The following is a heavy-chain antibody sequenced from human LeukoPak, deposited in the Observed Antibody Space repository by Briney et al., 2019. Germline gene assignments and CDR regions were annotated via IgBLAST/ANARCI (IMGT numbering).Heavy chain of an antibody. V-gene: IGHV3-33*01. CDR2: IWYDGSNK. Sequence: GRSLRLSCAASGFTFSSYGMHWVRQAPGKGLEWVAVIWYDGSNKYYADSVKGRFTISRDNSKNTLYLQMNSLRAEDTAVYYCVRDRGSSSPRNFDYWGQGTLVTVSS. CDR1: GFTFSSYG. J-gene: IGHJ4*02. D-gene: IGHD6-13*01. CDR3: VRDRGSSSPRNFDY.